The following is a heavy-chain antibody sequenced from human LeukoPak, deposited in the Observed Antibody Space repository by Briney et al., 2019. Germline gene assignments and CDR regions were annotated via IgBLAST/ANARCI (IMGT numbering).Heavy chain of an antibody. Sequence: GGSLRLSCAASGSTFSSYSMNWVRQAPGKGLEWVSYISSSRSTIYYADSVKGRFTISRDNAKNSLYLQMNSLRAEDTAVYYCAREGYSPYWGQGTLVTVSS. CDR2: ISSSRSTI. CDR1: GSTFSSYS. J-gene: IGHJ4*02. D-gene: IGHD6-13*01. CDR3: AREGYSPY. V-gene: IGHV3-48*01.